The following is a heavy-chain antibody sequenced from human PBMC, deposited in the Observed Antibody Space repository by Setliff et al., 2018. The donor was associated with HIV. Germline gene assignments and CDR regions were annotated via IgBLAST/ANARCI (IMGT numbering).Heavy chain of an antibody. J-gene: IGHJ4*02. D-gene: IGHD1-26*01. CDR1: GGSISSGDYY. CDR2: ISYSGST. Sequence: PSETLSLTCTVSGGSISSGDYYWSWIRQPPGKGLEWIGYISYSGSTYHNPSLRGRVTISVDTSKNHFSLKLTSVTAADTAVYRCARVEGATATLTDWGQGTLVTVS. CDR3: ARVEGATATLTD. V-gene: IGHV4-30-4*08.